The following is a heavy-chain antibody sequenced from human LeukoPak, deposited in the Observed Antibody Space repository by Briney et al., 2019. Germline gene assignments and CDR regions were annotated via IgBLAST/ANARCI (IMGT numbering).Heavy chain of an antibody. CDR3: AKDAYSRGDY. CDR2: INQDGSVI. CDR1: GLSFSSHW. D-gene: IGHD2-21*01. Sequence: GGSLRLSCAASGLSFSSHWMSWVRQAPGKGLDWVANINQDGSVINYVGSVKGRFTISRDNAENSLYLQMNSLRGDDTALYYCAKDAYSRGDYWGQGTLVTVSS. J-gene: IGHJ4*02. V-gene: IGHV3-7*01.